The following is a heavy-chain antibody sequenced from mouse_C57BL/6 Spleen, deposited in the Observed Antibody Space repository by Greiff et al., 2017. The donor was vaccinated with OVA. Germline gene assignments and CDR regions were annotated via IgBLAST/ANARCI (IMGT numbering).Heavy chain of an antibody. Sequence: EVQVVESGGGLVKPGGSLKLSCAASGFTFSDYGMHWVRQAPEKGLEWVAYISSGSSTIYYADTVQGRFTISRDNAKNTLFLQMTSLRSEDTAMYYCARPGFDYWGQGTTLTVSS. CDR2: ISSGSSTI. V-gene: IGHV5-17*01. CDR1: GFTFSDYG. CDR3: ARPGFDY. J-gene: IGHJ2*01.